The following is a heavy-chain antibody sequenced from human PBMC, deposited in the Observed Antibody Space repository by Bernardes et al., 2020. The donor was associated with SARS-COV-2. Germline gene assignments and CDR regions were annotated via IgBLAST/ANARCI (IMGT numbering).Heavy chain of an antibody. D-gene: IGHD2-15*01. J-gene: IGHJ5*02. Sequence: SEPLSLTCTISGGSISSIPYYWGWLLQPPGKGLDWIGSVYYTGATYYNPSLKSRVTMSLDTSNNRLSLKMTSVTAADTAVYYCPRAFCSSATCHPFDPWGQGSLVTVSS. CDR1: GGSISSIPYY. V-gene: IGHV4-39*01. CDR3: PRAFCSSATCHPFDP. CDR2: VYYTGAT.